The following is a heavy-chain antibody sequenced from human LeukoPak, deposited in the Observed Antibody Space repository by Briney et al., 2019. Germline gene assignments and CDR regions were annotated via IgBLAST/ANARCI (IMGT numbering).Heavy chain of an antibody. V-gene: IGHV1-69*04. J-gene: IGHJ5*02. CDR3: ARGRITMIAWFDP. CDR1: GGTFSSYA. CDR2: IIPIFGIA. Sequence: ASVKVSCKASGGTFSSYAISWVRQAPGQGLEWMGRIIPIFGIANYAQKFQGRVTITADKSTSTAYMELGSLRSEDTAVYYCARGRITMIAWFDPWGQGTLVTVSS. D-gene: IGHD3-22*01.